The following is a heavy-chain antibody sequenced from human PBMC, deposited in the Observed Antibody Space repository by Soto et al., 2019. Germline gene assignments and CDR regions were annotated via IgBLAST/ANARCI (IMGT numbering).Heavy chain of an antibody. Sequence: VASVKVSCKVSGYTHTELSMHWVRQAPGKGLEWMGGFDPEDGETIYAQKFQGRVTMTEDTSTDTAYMELSSLRSEDTAVYYCATEGTMIVVPSAFDIWGQGTMVTVSS. CDR1: GYTHTELS. CDR3: ATEGTMIVVPSAFDI. D-gene: IGHD3-22*01. V-gene: IGHV1-24*01. J-gene: IGHJ3*02. CDR2: FDPEDGET.